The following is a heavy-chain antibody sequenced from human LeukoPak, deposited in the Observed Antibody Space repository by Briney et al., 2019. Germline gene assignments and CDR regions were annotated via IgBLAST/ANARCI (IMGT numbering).Heavy chain of an antibody. CDR2: ISWNSDSI. CDR1: GFTFDDYA. CDR3: ARRGYYDSSGYDY. D-gene: IGHD3-22*01. Sequence: GGSLRLSCAASGFTFDDYAMHWVRQAPGKGLEWVSGISWNSDSIGYADSVKGRFTISRDNAKNSLYLQMNSLRAEDTAVYYCARRGYYDSSGYDYWGQGTLVTVSS. V-gene: IGHV3-9*01. J-gene: IGHJ4*02.